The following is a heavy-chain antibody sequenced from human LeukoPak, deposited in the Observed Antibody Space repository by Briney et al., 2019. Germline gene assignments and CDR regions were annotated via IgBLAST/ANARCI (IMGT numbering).Heavy chain of an antibody. J-gene: IGHJ5*02. CDR2: ISAYNGNT. CDR1: GHTFTNYG. Sequence: ASVKVSCKASGHTFTNYGITWVRQAPGQGLEWMGWISAYNGNTNYAQKFQGRVTMTTDTSTNTVYMELRSLRSDDTAVYYCARDRSPTPQNWFDPWGQGTLVTVSS. CDR3: ARDRSPTPQNWFDP. V-gene: IGHV1-18*01.